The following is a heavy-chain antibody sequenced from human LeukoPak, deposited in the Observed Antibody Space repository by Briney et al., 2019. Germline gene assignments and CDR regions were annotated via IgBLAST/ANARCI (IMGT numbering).Heavy chain of an antibody. CDR3: AKEPREYCSSTSCPNWFDS. J-gene: IGHJ5*01. CDR2: IRPGGGTT. Sequence: GGSLRLSCAASGFTFNNYAMGWVRQAPGKGREWVSAIRPGGGTTYYADSVKGRFTISRDNSENTLFLQMNSLRAEDTAVYYCAKEPREYCSSTSCPNWFDSWGQGTLVTVPS. V-gene: IGHV3-23*01. CDR1: GFTFNNYA. D-gene: IGHD2-2*01.